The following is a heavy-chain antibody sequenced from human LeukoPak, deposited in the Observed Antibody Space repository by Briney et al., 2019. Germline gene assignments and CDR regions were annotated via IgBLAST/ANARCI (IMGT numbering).Heavy chain of an antibody. CDR1: GFTFSSYA. Sequence: AGGSLRLSCAASGFTFSSYAMHWVRQAPGKGLEYVSGISSNGGSTYYANSVKGRFSISRDNSKNTLYLQMGSLRPEDMAVYYCARGPWIQLWSPIDYWGQGTLVTVSP. CDR3: ARGPWIQLWSPIDY. J-gene: IGHJ4*02. V-gene: IGHV3-64*01. CDR2: ISSNGGST. D-gene: IGHD5-18*01.